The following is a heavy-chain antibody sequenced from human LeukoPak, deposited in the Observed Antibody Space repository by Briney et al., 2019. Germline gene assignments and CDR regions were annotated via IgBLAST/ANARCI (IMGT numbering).Heavy chain of an antibody. J-gene: IGHJ3*02. CDR3: TTARRLSAFDI. D-gene: IGHD2-21*02. CDR2: IKSKTEGGTV. CDR1: GFSFSNAW. Sequence: GGSLRLSCAASGFSFSNAWMSWVRQAPGKGLEWVGRIKSKTEGGTVDDAATVKDRFTFSRDDSKTTLYLQMNSLKTEDTAVYYCTTARRLSAFDIWGQGTMVTVSS. V-gene: IGHV3-15*01.